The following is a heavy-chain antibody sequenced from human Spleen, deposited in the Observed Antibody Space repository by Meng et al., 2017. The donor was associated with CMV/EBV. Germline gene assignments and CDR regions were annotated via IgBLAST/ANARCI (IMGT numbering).Heavy chain of an antibody. CDR2: ISGSGGST. CDR1: GFTFSSYA. V-gene: IGHV3-23*01. Sequence: GESLKISCAASGFTFSSYAMSWVRQAPGKGLEWVSAISGSGGSTYYADSVKGRFTISRDNSKNTLYLQMNSLRAEDTAVYYCAKLRGGSYGLDAFDIWGQGTMVTVSS. J-gene: IGHJ3*02. D-gene: IGHD1-26*01. CDR3: AKLRGGSYGLDAFDI.